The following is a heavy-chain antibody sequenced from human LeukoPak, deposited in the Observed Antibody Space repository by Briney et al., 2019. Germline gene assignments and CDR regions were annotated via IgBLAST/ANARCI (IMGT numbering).Heavy chain of an antibody. Sequence: PSETLSLTCTVSGGSISTCYWSWIRQPPGKGLEWIGYIYYSGNTNYNPSLKSRVTISVDTSKNQFSLKLSSVTAADTAVYYCARLLHPSGYVWLFDSWGQGTLVTVSS. D-gene: IGHD5-12*01. CDR2: IYYSGNT. V-gene: IGHV4-59*01. J-gene: IGHJ4*02. CDR3: ARLLHPSGYVWLFDS. CDR1: GGSISTCY.